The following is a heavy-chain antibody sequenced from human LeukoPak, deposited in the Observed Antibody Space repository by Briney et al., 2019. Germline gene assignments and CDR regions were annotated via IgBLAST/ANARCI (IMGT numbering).Heavy chain of an antibody. CDR3: AELGITMIGGV. J-gene: IGHJ6*04. CDR1: GFTFSTYW. CDR2: IKVDGSEK. Sequence: PGGSLRLSCTASGFTFSTYWMSWVRQAPGKGLEWVANIKVDGSEKYYVDSVKGRFTISRDNAKNSLYLQTNSLRAEDTAVYYCAELGITMIGGVWGKGTTVTISS. D-gene: IGHD3-10*02. V-gene: IGHV3-7*01.